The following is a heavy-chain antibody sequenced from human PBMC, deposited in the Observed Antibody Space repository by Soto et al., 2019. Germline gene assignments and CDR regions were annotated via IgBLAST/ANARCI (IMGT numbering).Heavy chain of an antibody. D-gene: IGHD5-18*01. Sequence: QVQLQESGPGLVKPSETLSLTCPVSGGSISSYYWSWIRQPPGKGLEWSWYIYYSGSTNFNPSHKSRVTISVDTSKTQCSRNLSSVTAADTAVYYCARRYGKNALAIWGQGTMVTVSS. V-gene: IGHV4-59*01. CDR1: GGSISSYY. CDR2: IYYSGST. J-gene: IGHJ3*02. CDR3: ARRYGKNALAI.